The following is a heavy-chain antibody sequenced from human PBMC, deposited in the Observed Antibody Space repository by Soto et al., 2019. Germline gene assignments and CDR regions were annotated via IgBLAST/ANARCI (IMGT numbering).Heavy chain of an antibody. Sequence: QVQLQESGPGLEKPSQTVSLTCTGYGGSISSGDYYWSWIRQPPEKDLEWIGYIYYSGSTYYNPSLKSRVTISVDTSKNQFSLKLSSVTAADTAVYYCARVAGYDSSGELDYWGQGTLVTVSS. CDR1: GGSISSGDYY. D-gene: IGHD3-22*01. CDR2: IYYSGST. CDR3: ARVAGYDSSGELDY. V-gene: IGHV4-30-4*01. J-gene: IGHJ4*02.